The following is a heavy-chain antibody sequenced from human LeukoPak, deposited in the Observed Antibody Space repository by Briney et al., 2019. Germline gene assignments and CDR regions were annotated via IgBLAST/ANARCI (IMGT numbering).Heavy chain of an antibody. D-gene: IGHD1-26*01. CDR1: GFTFSTYH. V-gene: IGHV3-48*01. J-gene: IGHJ4*02. Sequence: QAGGTLRLSCAASGFTFSTYHMNWVRQAPGKGLEWVSYITNTGSIIFYADSVKGRFTISRDNAKNSLYLQMNSLRAEDTAVYYCVRDVVGYSIDYWGQGTLVTVSS. CDR3: VRDVVGYSIDY. CDR2: ITNTGSII.